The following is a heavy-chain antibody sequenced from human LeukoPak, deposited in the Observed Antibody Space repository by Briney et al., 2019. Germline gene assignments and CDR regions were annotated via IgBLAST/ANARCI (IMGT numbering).Heavy chain of an antibody. CDR3: ARGGALEYYDSSGYRFDY. V-gene: IGHV1-69*05. CDR1: GGTFSSYA. CDR2: IIPIFGTA. J-gene: IGHJ4*02. D-gene: IGHD3-22*01. Sequence: ASVKVSCKASGGTFSSYAISWVRQAPGQGLEWMGGIIPIFGTANYAQKFQGRVTITTDEYTSTAYMELSSLRSEDTAVYYCARGGALEYYDSSGYRFDYWGQGTLVTVSS.